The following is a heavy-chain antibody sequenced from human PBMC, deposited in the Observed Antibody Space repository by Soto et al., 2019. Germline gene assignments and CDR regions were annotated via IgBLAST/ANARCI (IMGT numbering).Heavy chain of an antibody. J-gene: IGHJ4*02. CDR3: AKDLGSSGWEYFDH. Sequence: QLVESGGGMVPPGKSLRLSCTGSGFNFGNFAVHWVRQTPVKGLEWVAVISSHGRHQYYSDSVKGRFTISRDNSNNTVHLQLSSLRLEDTAVYYCAKDLGSSGWEYFDHWGQGTLVNVSS. CDR1: GFNFGNFA. CDR2: ISSHGRHQ. V-gene: IGHV3-30*18. D-gene: IGHD6-19*01.